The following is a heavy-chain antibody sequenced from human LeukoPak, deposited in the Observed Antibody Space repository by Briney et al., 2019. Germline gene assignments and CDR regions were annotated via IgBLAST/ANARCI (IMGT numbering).Heavy chain of an antibody. CDR2: IIPILGIA. Sequence: GSSVKVSCKASGGTFSSYAISWVRQAPGQGLEWMGRIIPILGIANYAQKFQGRVTITADKSTSTAYTELSSLRSEDTAVYYCAREWYSSSRFDYWGQGTLVTVSS. D-gene: IGHD6-6*01. CDR3: AREWYSSSRFDY. V-gene: IGHV1-69*04. J-gene: IGHJ4*02. CDR1: GGTFSSYA.